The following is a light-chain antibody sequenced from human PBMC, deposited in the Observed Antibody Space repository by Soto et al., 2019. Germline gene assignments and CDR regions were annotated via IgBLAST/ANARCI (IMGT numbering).Light chain of an antibody. V-gene: IGKV4-1*01. CDR1: QNVLYSSNNKNY. Sequence: DIVMTQFPDSLAVSLGERATINCKSSQNVLYSSNNKNYLDWYQQKPGQPPKLLIYRASTRESGVTDRFSGRGSGTEFTLNISSLQAEDVAVYYCQQYYSTPYTYGQGTKLEIK. CDR2: RAS. CDR3: QQYYSTPYT. J-gene: IGKJ2*01.